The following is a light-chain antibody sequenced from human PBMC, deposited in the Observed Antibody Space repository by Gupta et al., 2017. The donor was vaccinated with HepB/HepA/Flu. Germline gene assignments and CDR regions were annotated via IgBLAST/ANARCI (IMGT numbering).Light chain of an antibody. CDR1: KLGHKY. J-gene: IGLJ3*02. V-gene: IGLV3-1*01. Sequence: SYELTQPPSVSVSPGQTASITCSGDKLGHKYACWYQQKPGQSPVVVIYQDSKRPSGIPERFSGSNSGNTATLTISGTQAMDEADYYCQAWDSSTVVFGGGTKLTVL. CDR2: QDS. CDR3: QAWDSSTVV.